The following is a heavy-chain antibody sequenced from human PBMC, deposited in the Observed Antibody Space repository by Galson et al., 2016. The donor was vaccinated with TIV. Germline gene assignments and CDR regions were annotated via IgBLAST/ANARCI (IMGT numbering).Heavy chain of an antibody. V-gene: IGHV5-51*03. Sequence: SGAEVQKPGESLKISCKGSGYSFTSYWIGWVRQMPGKGLEWMGIIYPGDSDTRYSPSFQGQVTISADKSISTAYLQWSSLKASDTAMYYCARRADSSGYYYSFDYWGQGTLVTVSS. CDR2: IYPGDSDT. J-gene: IGHJ4*02. CDR3: ARRADSSGYYYSFDY. CDR1: GYSFTSYW. D-gene: IGHD3-22*01.